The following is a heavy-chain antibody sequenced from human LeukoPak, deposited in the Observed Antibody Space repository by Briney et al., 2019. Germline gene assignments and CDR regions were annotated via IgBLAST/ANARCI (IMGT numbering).Heavy chain of an antibody. Sequence: GGSLRLSCAASGFTFSSYAMSWVRQAPGKGLEWVSAISGSGGSTYYADSVKGRFTISRDNSKNTLYLQMNSLRAEDTAVYYCAKDRKYCSSTSCYSGTSLVDWGQGTLVTVSS. J-gene: IGHJ4*02. V-gene: IGHV3-23*01. D-gene: IGHD2-2*01. CDR1: GFTFSSYA. CDR3: AKDRKYCSSTSCYSGTSLVD. CDR2: ISGSGGST.